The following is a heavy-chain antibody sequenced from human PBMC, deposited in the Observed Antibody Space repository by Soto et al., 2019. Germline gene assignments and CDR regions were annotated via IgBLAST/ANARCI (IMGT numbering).Heavy chain of an antibody. D-gene: IGHD3-22*01. J-gene: IGHJ3*01. V-gene: IGHV3-30*09. CDR3: GRITLKTSVDTFDF. Sequence: GGSLRLSCAASGFTFSTYALHWVRQAPGKGLEWVATVTSDGSNKYHADSVEGRFAISRDDSKNTLYLQLNSLRAEDTAVYYCGRITLKTSVDTFDFWGQGTMVTVSS. CDR2: VTSDGSNK. CDR1: GFTFSTYA.